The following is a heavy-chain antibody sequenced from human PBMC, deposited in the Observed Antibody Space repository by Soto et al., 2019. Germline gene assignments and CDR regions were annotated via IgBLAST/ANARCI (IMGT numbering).Heavy chain of an antibody. D-gene: IGHD5-12*01. CDR3: AAGIGYLFDY. J-gene: IGHJ4*02. V-gene: IGHV3-7*03. Sequence: EVDLVESGGDLVQPGGSLRLSCEASGLTLSSYWMNWVRQAPGKGLEWVAIIKKDGSERHYVDSVKGRFTISRDNARNSLYVHMNDPRAEDTAVYYCAAGIGYLFDYWGRGTLVTVSS. CDR2: IKKDGSER. CDR1: GLTLSSYW.